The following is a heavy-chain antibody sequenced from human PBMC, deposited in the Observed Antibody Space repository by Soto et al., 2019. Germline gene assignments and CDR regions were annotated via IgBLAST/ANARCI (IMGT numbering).Heavy chain of an antibody. CDR3: ARDQCSGGSCYSSWWFDP. V-gene: IGHV1-69*12. CDR2: IIPIFGTA. Sequence: QVQLVQSGAEVKKPGSSVKVSCKASGGTFSSYAISWVRQAPGQGLEWMGGIIPIFGTANYAQKFQGRVTITADESTSTAYMERSSLRSEDTAVYYCARDQCSGGSCYSSWWFDPWGQGTLVTVSS. D-gene: IGHD2-15*01. CDR1: GGTFSSYA. J-gene: IGHJ5*02.